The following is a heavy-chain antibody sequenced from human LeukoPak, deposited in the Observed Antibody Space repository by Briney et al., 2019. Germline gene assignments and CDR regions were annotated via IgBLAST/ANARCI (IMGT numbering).Heavy chain of an antibody. CDR3: ARVKHAIRRYNWNYLDY. V-gene: IGHV4-31*03. J-gene: IGHJ4*02. CDR2: FYYSGST. CDR1: GGSISSDGYY. D-gene: IGHD1-20*01. Sequence: SETLSLTCTVSGGSISSDGYYWIWIRPRPGQDLKWIMYFYYSGSTYYNPSLKSRVTISVDTSKIQFSLKLSSVTAADTAVYYGARVKHAIRRYNWNYLDYWGQGTVVIVSS.